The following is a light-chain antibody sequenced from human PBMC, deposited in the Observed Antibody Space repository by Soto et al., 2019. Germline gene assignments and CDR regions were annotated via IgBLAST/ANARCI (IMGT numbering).Light chain of an antibody. CDR3: QQYGRSPPMYT. J-gene: IGKJ2*01. Sequence: DIVLTQSPGTLSLSPGERATLSCRASQSVNSSYLAWYQQTPGQAPRLLIYGASSRATGIPDRFSGSGSGTDFTLTISRLEPEDFAVYYCQQYGRSPPMYTFGQGTKLETK. V-gene: IGKV3-20*01. CDR1: QSVNSSY. CDR2: GAS.